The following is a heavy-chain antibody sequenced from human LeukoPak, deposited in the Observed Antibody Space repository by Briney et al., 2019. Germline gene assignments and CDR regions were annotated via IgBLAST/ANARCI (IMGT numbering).Heavy chain of an antibody. CDR2: VSSSRHYI. Sequence: GGSLRLSCAASGFTFSSYSMNWVRQAPGKGLEWVSSVSSSRHYIYYADSVKGRFTVSRENAKNSLYLQMDSLRAEDTAVYYCARGFAAAGFDYWGQGTLVTVSS. CDR1: GFTFSSYS. D-gene: IGHD3-10*01. CDR3: ARGFAAAGFDY. V-gene: IGHV3-21*01. J-gene: IGHJ4*02.